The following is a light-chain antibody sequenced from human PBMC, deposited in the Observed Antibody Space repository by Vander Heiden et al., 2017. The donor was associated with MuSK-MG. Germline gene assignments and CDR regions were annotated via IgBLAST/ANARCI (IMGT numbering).Light chain of an antibody. V-gene: IGLV2-14*01. CDR3: SSYTSSSRV. CDR2: DVS. J-gene: IGLJ3*02. Sequence: QSALTQPASVSGSPGRSTTISCPGTSSDVGGYNYVSWYQQHPGKAPKLMIYDVSNRPSGVSNRFSGSKSGNTASLTISGLQTEDEADYYCSSYTSSSRVFGGGTKLTVL. CDR1: SSDVGGYNY.